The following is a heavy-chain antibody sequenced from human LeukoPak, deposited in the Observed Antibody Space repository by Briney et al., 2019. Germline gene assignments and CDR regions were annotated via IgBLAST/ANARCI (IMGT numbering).Heavy chain of an antibody. V-gene: IGHV3-7*01. Sequence: GGSLRLSCATSGFTFSSYWMSWVRQAPGKGLEWVANIKQDGSEKHYVDSVKGRFTISRDNAKNSLFLQMNSLRAEDTAVYFCARVKQQLVRLLGRDTTYYYYYYMDVWGKGTTVTVSS. CDR3: ARVKQQLVRLLGRDTTYYYYYYMDV. J-gene: IGHJ6*03. CDR2: IKQDGSEK. D-gene: IGHD6-13*01. CDR1: GFTFSSYW.